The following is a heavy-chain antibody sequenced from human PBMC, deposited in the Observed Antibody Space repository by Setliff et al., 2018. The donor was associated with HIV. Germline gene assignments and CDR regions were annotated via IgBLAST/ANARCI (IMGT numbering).Heavy chain of an antibody. Sequence: PGGSLRLSCAASGFTFSSYSMNWVRQAPGKGLEWVSFISGNSGAVTYADSVKGRFTTSRDNARNSLYLQLNSLRAEDTAVYYCARDRGGSYTPLDFWGQGTLVTVSS. J-gene: IGHJ4*02. CDR1: GFTFSSYS. D-gene: IGHD1-26*01. CDR3: ARDRGGSYTPLDF. CDR2: ISGNSGAV. V-gene: IGHV3-48*01.